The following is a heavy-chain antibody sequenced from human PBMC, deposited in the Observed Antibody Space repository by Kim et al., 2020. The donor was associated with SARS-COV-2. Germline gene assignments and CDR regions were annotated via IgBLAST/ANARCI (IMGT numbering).Heavy chain of an antibody. Sequence: ASVKVSCKASGYTFINFGIHWVRQAPGQGLEWMGGISTSNGNTRYAQGLQGRVTMTTDTSTNTAYMELSSLRSDDTAVYYCARALDGGQWVLWVWGQGTQVTVSP. CDR3: ARALDGGQWVLWV. D-gene: IGHD1-26*01. CDR2: ISTSNGNT. V-gene: IGHV1-18*01. J-gene: IGHJ4*02. CDR1: GYTFINFG.